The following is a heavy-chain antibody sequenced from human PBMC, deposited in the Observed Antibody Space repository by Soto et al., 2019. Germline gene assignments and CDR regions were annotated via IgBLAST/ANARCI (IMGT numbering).Heavy chain of an antibody. CDR2: IRGLSPYT. Sequence: RRHACRASGVTISTYTMNRVRPTPGKGLEWVSGIRGLSPYTYYADSVKGRFTISRDNSKNTLYLQMNSLRAEDTAVYYCARDLDGSYSNDAFDIWGQGTMVTVSS. CDR3: ARDLDGSYSNDAFDI. V-gene: IGHV3-21*01. D-gene: IGHD1-26*01. CDR1: GVTISTYT. J-gene: IGHJ3*02.